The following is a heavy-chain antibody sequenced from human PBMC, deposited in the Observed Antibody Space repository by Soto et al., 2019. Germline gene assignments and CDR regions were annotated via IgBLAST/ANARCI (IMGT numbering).Heavy chain of an antibody. V-gene: IGHV1-18*01. Sequence: ASVKVSCKASGYTFTSYDISWVRQAPGQGLEWMGWISAYNGNTNYAQKLQGRVTMTTDTSTSTAYMELRSLRSDDTAVYYCARGDEGYCSGGSCYYNYWGQGTLVTVSS. CDR2: ISAYNGNT. CDR1: GYTFTSYD. CDR3: ARGDEGYCSGGSCYYNY. J-gene: IGHJ4*02. D-gene: IGHD2-15*01.